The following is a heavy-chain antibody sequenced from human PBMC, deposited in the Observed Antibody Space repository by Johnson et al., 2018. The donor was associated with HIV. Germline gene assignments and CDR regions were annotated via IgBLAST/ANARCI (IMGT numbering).Heavy chain of an antibody. CDR2: IYSGGST. J-gene: IGHJ3*01. CDR1: GFSISSNY. D-gene: IGHD3-16*01. CDR3: ARGRGGDAISFDV. Sequence: VQLVESGGGLVQPGRSLKLSCKASGFSISSNYMSWVRQAPGKGLEWVSVIYSGGSTYYADSVKGRFTISRDNSKNTLYLQMNSLRVEDTALYYCARGRGGDAISFDVWGQGTMVIVSS. V-gene: IGHV3-53*01.